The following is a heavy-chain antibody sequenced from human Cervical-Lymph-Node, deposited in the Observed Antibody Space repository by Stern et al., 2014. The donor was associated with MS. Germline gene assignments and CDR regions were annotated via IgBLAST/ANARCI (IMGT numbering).Heavy chain of an antibody. D-gene: IGHD1-1*01. Sequence: VQLVQSGGGVVQPGRSLRLSCAASGFTFSSFAMHWVRHAPGKGLEWVAVISHNGATTYYADSVKARFPISRANSKATVFLQMNSLRPEATAVYYCASRGTPFDVTSINEYWGQGTLVTVSS. CDR1: GFTFSSFA. J-gene: IGHJ4*02. V-gene: IGHV3-30-3*01. CDR3: ASRGTPFDVTSINEY. CDR2: ISHNGATT.